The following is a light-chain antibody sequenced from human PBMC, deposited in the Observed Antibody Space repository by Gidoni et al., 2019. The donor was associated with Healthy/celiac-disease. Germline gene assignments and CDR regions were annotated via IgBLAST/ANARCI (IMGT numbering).Light chain of an antibody. CDR3: QQSYSTPWT. V-gene: IGKV1-39*01. CDR1: QSISSY. Sequence: DIQMTQSPSSLSASVGDRVTITCRASQSISSYLNWYQQKPGKAHKLLIYAASSLQSGVPSRFSGSGSGTDFTLNISILQPEDFATYYCQQSYSTPWTFGQGTKVEIK. CDR2: AAS. J-gene: IGKJ1*01.